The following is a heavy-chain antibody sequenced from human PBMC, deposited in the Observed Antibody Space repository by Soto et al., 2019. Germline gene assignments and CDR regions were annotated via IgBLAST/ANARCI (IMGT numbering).Heavy chain of an antibody. CDR3: ARDAGELPVVTVGVFVF. J-gene: IGHJ4*02. Sequence: SGGSLRLSCAASGFTFSNYAMSWVRQAPGKGLEWVSAFSGSGDTTFYADSVKGRFTVSRDNSKKTLYLQLNSLRDEDTAVYYCARDAGELPVVTVGVFVFWGRGTMLTVS. D-gene: IGHD3-22*01. V-gene: IGHV3-23*01. CDR1: GFTFSNYA. CDR2: FSGSGDTT.